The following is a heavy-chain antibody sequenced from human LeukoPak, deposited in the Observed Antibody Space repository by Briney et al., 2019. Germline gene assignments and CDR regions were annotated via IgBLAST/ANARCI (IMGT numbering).Heavy chain of an antibody. J-gene: IGHJ4*02. CDR2: IYSGGST. D-gene: IGHD3-22*01. CDR3: ARDVGGYQRGYFDY. V-gene: IGHV3-53*01. Sequence: GGSLRLSCAASGFTVSSNYMSWVRQAPGKGLEWVSVIYSGGSTYYADSVKGRFTISRDTSKNTLYLQMNSLRAEDTAVYYCARDVGGYQRGYFDYWGQGTLVTVSS. CDR1: GFTVSSNY.